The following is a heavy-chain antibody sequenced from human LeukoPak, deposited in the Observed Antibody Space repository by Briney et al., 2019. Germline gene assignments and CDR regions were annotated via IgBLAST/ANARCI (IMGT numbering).Heavy chain of an antibody. Sequence: PGGSLRLSCAASGFTFSSYAMHWVRQAPGKGLEWVAVISYDGSNKYYADSVKGRFTISRDNSKNTLYLQMNSLRAEDAAVYFCAKDPFQITSDALDIWGQGTMVTVSS. CDR2: ISYDGSNK. J-gene: IGHJ3*02. CDR1: GFTFSSYA. V-gene: IGHV3-30-3*01. CDR3: AKDPFQITSDALDI.